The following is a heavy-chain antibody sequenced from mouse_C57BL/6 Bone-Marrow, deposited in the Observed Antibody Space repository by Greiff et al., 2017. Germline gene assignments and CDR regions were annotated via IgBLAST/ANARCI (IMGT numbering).Heavy chain of an antibody. CDR1: VFNIKDSY. J-gene: IGHJ3*01. CDR3: TLYYGSSYDWFAD. D-gene: IGHD1-1*01. V-gene: IGHV14-1*01. CDR2: IDPEDGDT. Sequence: VQLQQSGAELVRPGASVKLSCTASVFNIKDSYLHWVKQSPEQGLEWIGRIDPEDGDTEYAPKFQGKATMTADTSSNTAYLQLSSLTSEDTAVYYCTLYYGSSYDWFADWGQGTLVTVSA.